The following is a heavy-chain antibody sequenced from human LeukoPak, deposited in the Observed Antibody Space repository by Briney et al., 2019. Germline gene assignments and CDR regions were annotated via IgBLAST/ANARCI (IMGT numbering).Heavy chain of an antibody. D-gene: IGHD3-3*01. J-gene: IGHJ3*02. Sequence: PGGSLRLSCAASGFTFSSYAMSWVRQAPGKGLEWVSAISGSGGSTYYADSVKGRFTISRDNSKNTLYLQMNSLRAEDTAVYYCATSEWLLWSYDAFDIWGQGTMVTVSS. CDR1: GFTFSSYA. CDR2: ISGSGGST. V-gene: IGHV3-23*01. CDR3: ATSEWLLWSYDAFDI.